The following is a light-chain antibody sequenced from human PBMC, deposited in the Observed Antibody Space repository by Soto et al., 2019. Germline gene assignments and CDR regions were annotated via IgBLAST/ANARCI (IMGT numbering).Light chain of an antibody. CDR3: QPYGSSLWT. J-gene: IGKJ1*01. Sequence: EIVLTQSPGTLSLSPGERATLSCRASQSVSSSYLAWYQQKPGQAPRLLIYVASSRATGIQDRFSGSGYETDLTLTISSLEPEDFAVYYCQPYGSSLWTFGKGTQGEIK. CDR1: QSVSSSY. CDR2: VAS. V-gene: IGKV3-20*01.